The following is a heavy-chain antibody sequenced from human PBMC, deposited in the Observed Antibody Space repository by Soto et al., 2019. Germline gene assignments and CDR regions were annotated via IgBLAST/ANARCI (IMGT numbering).Heavy chain of an antibody. Sequence: GGSLRLSCAASGFTFSAYWMHWVRQAPGKGLLWVSRINPDGTTRNYADSVKGRFTISRDNAKNTLFLQMDGPRADDTAVYYCAGNQYNSASGWGLGTLVTVSS. CDR3: AGNQYNSASG. CDR1: GFTFSAYW. J-gene: IGHJ4*02. CDR2: INPDGTTR. D-gene: IGHD1-1*01. V-gene: IGHV3-74*01.